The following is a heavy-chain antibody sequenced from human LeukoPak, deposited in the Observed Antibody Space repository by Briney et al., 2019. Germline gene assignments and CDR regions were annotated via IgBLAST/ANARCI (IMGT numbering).Heavy chain of an antibody. Sequence: GESLKISCEASGYSFTSYWIAWVRQMPGKGLEWMGIIYPPDSDTRYSPSFQGQVTISADKSISTACLQWSSLKPSDTAMYYCARRSGLAEQFDYWGQGTLVTVSS. J-gene: IGHJ4*02. CDR3: ARRSGLAEQFDY. D-gene: IGHD3-10*01. CDR2: IYPPDSDT. V-gene: IGHV5-51*01. CDR1: GYSFTSYW.